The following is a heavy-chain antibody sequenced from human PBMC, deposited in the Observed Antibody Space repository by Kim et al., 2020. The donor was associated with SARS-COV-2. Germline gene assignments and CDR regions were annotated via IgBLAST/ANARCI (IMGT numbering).Heavy chain of an antibody. Sequence: ASVKVSCKTSGYTFSNYGFSWVRQAPGQGLEWMGWISAYNDNTNYAEKFQGRVFMTTDTATRTAYMDLRSLTADDTAGYYCAREGYYHGSGTYSPPKYYGMDVWGQGTTVIVSS. CDR2: ISAYNDNT. J-gene: IGHJ6*02. V-gene: IGHV1-18*01. D-gene: IGHD3-10*01. CDR1: GYTFSNYG. CDR3: AREGYYHGSGTYSPPKYYGMDV.